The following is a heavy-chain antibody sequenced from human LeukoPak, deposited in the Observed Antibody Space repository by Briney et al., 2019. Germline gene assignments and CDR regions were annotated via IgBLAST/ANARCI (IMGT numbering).Heavy chain of an antibody. Sequence: GGSLRLSCAASGFTFSSYWMHWVRQAPGKGLEWVSYISSSGSTINYADSVKGRFTISRDNAKNSLYLRMNSLRAEDTAVYYCARSNSTNCYTDWGQGTLVTVSS. CDR2: ISSSGSTI. CDR3: ARSNSTNCYTD. CDR1: GFTFSSYW. J-gene: IGHJ4*02. D-gene: IGHD2-2*02. V-gene: IGHV3-48*04.